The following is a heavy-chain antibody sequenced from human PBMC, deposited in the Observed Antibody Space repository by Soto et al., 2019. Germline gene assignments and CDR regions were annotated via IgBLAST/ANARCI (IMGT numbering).Heavy chain of an antibody. CDR3: ARDKGPIVATAFDY. CDR2: INPNSGGT. Sequence: GASVKVSCKASGYTFTGYYMHWVRQAPGQGLEWMGWINPNSGGTNYAQKFQGWVTMTRDTSISTAYMELSRLRSDDTAVYYCARDKGPIVATAFDYWGQGTLVTVSS. D-gene: IGHD5-12*01. J-gene: IGHJ4*02. CDR1: GYTFTGYY. V-gene: IGHV1-2*04.